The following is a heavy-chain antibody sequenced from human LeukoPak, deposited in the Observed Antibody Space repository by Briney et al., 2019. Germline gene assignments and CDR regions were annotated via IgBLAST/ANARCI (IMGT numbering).Heavy chain of an antibody. CDR1: GFTFSSYG. CDR3: AKDWRWETPCYGMNV. V-gene: IGHV3-30*18. D-gene: IGHD1-26*01. CDR2: RSYDGSNK. J-gene: IGHJ6*02. Sequence: SGGSLRLSCAASGFTFSSYGIHWVRQAPGKGLEWVALRSYDGSNKYYAESVKGRFTISRDNSKNTLYLQMNSLRAEDTAVYYCAKDWRWETPCYGMNVWGQGTTVTVSS.